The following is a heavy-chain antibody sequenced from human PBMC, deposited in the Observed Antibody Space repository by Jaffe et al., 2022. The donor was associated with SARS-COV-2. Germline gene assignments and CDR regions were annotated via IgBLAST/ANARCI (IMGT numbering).Heavy chain of an antibody. CDR1: GGSISSSSYY. CDR2: IYYSGST. CDR3: ARSAQDPYYYDSSGPYDY. J-gene: IGHJ4*02. V-gene: IGHV4-39*01. D-gene: IGHD3-22*01. Sequence: QLQLQESGPGLVKPSETLSLTCTVSGGSISSSSYYWGWIRQPPGKGLEWIGSIYYSGSTYYNPSLKSRVTISVDTSKNQFSLKLSSVTAADTAVYYCARSAQDPYYYDSSGPYDYWGQGTLVTVSS.